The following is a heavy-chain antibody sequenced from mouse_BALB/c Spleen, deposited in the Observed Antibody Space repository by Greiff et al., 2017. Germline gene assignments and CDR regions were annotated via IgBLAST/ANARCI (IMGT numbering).Heavy chain of an antibody. J-gene: IGHJ4*01. Sequence: QLQQSGAELVRSGASVKLSCTASGFNIKDYYMHWVKQRPEQGLEWIGWIDPENGNTIYDPKFQGKASITADTSSNTAYLQLSSLTSEDTAVYYCARGGTAMDYWGQGTSVTVSS. CDR1: GFNIKDYY. D-gene: IGHD2-14*01. CDR2: IDPENGNT. V-gene: IGHV14-1*02. CDR3: ARGGTAMDY.